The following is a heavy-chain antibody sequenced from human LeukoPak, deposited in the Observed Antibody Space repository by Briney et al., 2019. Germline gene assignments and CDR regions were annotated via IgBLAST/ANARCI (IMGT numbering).Heavy chain of an antibody. CDR3: ANYGSDFDWLFFNWFDP. J-gene: IGHJ5*02. V-gene: IGHV3-23*01. CDR2: ISGSGGST. Sequence: PPGGSLRLSCAASGFTFSSYAMSWVRQAPGKGLEWVSAISGSGGSTYYADSVKGRFTISRDNSKNTLYLQMNSLRAEDTAVYYCANYGSDFDWLFFNWFDPWGQGTLVTVSS. CDR1: GFTFSSYA. D-gene: IGHD3-9*01.